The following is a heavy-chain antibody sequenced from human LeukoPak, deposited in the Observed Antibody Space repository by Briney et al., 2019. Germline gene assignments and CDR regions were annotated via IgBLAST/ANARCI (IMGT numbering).Heavy chain of an antibody. CDR3: ASGDEFLDAFDI. D-gene: IGHD2-21*01. V-gene: IGHV4-34*12. Sequence: SETLSLTCAVYGGSFSGYYWGWIRQPPGKGLEWIGNIFYSGSTNYNPSLKSRVTISVDTSKNQFSLKLSSVTAADTAVYYCASGDEFLDAFDIWGQGTVVTVSS. CDR2: IFYSGST. CDR1: GGSFSGYY. J-gene: IGHJ3*02.